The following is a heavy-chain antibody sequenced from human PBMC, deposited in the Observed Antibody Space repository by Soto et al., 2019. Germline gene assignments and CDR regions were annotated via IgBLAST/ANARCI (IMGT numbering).Heavy chain of an antibody. V-gene: IGHV1-46*01. J-gene: IGHJ6*02. Sequence: ASVKVSCKASGYTFTSYYMHWVRQAPGQGLEWMGIINPSGGSTSYAQKFQGRVTMTRDTSTGTVYMELSSLRSEDTAVYYCARIAAADDYYYYGMDVWGQGTTVTVSS. D-gene: IGHD6-13*01. CDR2: INPSGGST. CDR1: GYTFTSYY. CDR3: ARIAAADDYYYYGMDV.